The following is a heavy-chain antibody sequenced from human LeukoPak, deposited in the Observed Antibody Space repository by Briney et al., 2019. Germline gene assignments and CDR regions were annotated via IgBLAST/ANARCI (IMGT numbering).Heavy chain of an antibody. J-gene: IGHJ3*02. D-gene: IGHD6-6*01. CDR3: AREYSSSVGAFDI. Sequence: PSETLSLTCTVSGASTSGYYWSWIRQPAGKRLEWIGRIYISGSTNYNPSLKSRVTLSVGTSMNQFSLKLTSVTAADTAVYYCAREYSSSVGAFDIWGQGTTVTVSS. V-gene: IGHV4-4*07. CDR1: GASTSGYY. CDR2: IYISGST.